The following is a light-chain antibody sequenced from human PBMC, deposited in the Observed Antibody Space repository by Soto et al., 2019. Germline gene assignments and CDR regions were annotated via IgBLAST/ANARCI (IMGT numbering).Light chain of an antibody. CDR3: QQYGSSLPT. CDR1: QSVSSNY. V-gene: IGKV3-20*01. Sequence: EIVLTQSPGTLSLSPRERATLSCRASQSVSSNYLAWYQQKPGQAARLLIYGASSRATGITDRFSGSGSGTDFTITISRLEPEDFAVYYCQQYGSSLPTVGQGTQVEIK. J-gene: IGKJ1*01. CDR2: GAS.